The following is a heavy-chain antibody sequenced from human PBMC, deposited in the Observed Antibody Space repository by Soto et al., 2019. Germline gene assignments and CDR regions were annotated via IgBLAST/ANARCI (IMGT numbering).Heavy chain of an antibody. CDR3: AKTATYVDGYDNTGYSSEDY. V-gene: IGHV3-30*18. CDR2: ISHDGSKR. Sequence: PGGYLRLSCEDSGFTFSDFGLDWVRQAPGKGLEWVAIISHDGSKRFYADSVKGRFTISRDNSKNTLYLQMSSLRPEDTALYYCAKTATYVDGYDNTGYSSEDYWGHGTLGTAPQ. J-gene: IGHJ4*01. CDR1: GFTFSDFG. D-gene: IGHD3-22*01.